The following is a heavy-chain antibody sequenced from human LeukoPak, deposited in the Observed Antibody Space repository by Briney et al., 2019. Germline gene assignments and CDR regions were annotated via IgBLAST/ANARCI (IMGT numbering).Heavy chain of an antibody. D-gene: IGHD3-10*01. CDR2: IYYSGST. CDR3: AAGEAGFDY. V-gene: IGHV4-39*01. Sequence: PSETLSLTCTVSGGSISSSSYYWGWIRQPPGKGLEWIGSIYYSGSTYYNPSLKSRVTISVDTSKNQFSLKLSSVTAADTAVYYCAAGEAGFDYWGQGTLVTVSS. J-gene: IGHJ4*02. CDR1: GGSISSSSYY.